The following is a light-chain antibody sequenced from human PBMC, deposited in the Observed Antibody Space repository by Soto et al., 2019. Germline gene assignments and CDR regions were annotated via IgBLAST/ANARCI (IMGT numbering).Light chain of an antibody. V-gene: IGLV2-8*01. CDR2: EVT. CDR3: SSYAGSNNFV. CDR1: SSDVGGYNS. J-gene: IGLJ1*01. Sequence: QSVLTQPPSASGSSGQSVTISCTGTSSDVGGYNSVSWYQQHPGKAPKLMIYEVTKRPSGVPDRFSGSKSGNTASLTVSGLQAEDEADYYCSSYAGSNNFVFGTGTKLTV.